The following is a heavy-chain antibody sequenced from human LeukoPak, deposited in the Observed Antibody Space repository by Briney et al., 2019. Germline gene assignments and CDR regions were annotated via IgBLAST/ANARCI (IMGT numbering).Heavy chain of an antibody. Sequence: GGSLRFSCAASGFTFSSYGMHWVRQAPGKGLEWVALIWYDGNNKYYADSVKGRFTISRDNSKNTLYLQMNSLRAEDTALYYCARQYCSGGDCYFFDWGQGTLVTVSS. V-gene: IGHV3-33*01. CDR2: IWYDGNNK. CDR3: ARQYCSGGDCYFFD. J-gene: IGHJ4*02. D-gene: IGHD2-15*01. CDR1: GFTFSSYG.